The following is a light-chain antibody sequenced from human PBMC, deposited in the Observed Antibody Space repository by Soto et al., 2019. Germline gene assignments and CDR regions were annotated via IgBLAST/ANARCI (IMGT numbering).Light chain of an antibody. CDR1: TSDVGGYNF. J-gene: IGLJ2*01. CDR2: NAF. Sequence: QSALPQPASVSGSPGQSITISCTGTTSDVGGYNFVSWYQHHPGKAPKLMFYNAFERPSGVYNRFSGSKAGNTASLTISGLQAEDEDHYYCCSYTRGRVVFGGGTKLTVL. CDR3: CSYTRGRVV. V-gene: IGLV2-14*03.